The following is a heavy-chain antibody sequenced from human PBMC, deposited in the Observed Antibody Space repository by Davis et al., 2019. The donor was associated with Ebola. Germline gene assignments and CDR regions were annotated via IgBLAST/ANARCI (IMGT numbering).Heavy chain of an antibody. V-gene: IGHV3-30*04. CDR3: AKGSVTIFGVAPDYYGMDV. J-gene: IGHJ6*04. CDR2: ISYDGSNR. D-gene: IGHD3-3*01. Sequence: GGSLRLSCAASGFTFSSYAMHWVRQAPGKGLEWVALISYDGSNRNYADSVKGRFTISRDNSKNTLYLQMSSLRAEDTAVYYCAKGSVTIFGVAPDYYGMDVWGKGTTVTVSS. CDR1: GFTFSSYA.